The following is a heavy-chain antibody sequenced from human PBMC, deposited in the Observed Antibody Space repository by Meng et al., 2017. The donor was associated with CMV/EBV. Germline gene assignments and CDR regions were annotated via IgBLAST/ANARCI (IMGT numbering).Heavy chain of an antibody. CDR2: IYYSGST. J-gene: IGHJ3*02. D-gene: IGHD2-2*01. CDR3: ARVVGPYCSSTSCDDAFDI. CDR1: GGSISSGDYY. Sequence: SETLSLTCTVSGGSISSGDYYWSWSRQPPGKGLEWIGYIYYSGSTYYNPSLKSRVTISVDTSKNQFSLKLSSVTAADTAVYYCARVVGPYCSSTSCDDAFDIWGQGTMVTVSS. V-gene: IGHV4-30-4*08.